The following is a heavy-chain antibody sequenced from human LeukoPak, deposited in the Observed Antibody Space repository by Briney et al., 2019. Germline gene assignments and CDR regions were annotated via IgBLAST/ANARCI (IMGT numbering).Heavy chain of an antibody. CDR1: GFTFSSYA. CDR3: ARERRGGGRARYFDY. J-gene: IGHJ4*02. V-gene: IGHV3-33*01. Sequence: GGSLRLSCAASGFTFSSYAMHWVRQAPAKGLEWVAVIWYDGSNKYYADSVKGRFTISRDNSKNTLYLQMNSLRAEDTAVYYCARERRGGGRARYFDYWGQGTLVTVSS. D-gene: IGHD3-16*01. CDR2: IWYDGSNK.